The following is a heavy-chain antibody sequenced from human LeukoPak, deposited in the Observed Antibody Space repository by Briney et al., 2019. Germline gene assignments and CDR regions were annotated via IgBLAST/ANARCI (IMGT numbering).Heavy chain of an antibody. V-gene: IGHV3-7*01. CDR2: IRQDGNVE. CDR1: GFTFSGYW. CDR3: ARYGYSHGMDV. Sequence: GGSLRLSCAASGFTFSGYWMTWVRQAPGKGLEWVANIRQDGNVEYYVDSVKGRFTISRDNAKNSLYLQMNSLRAEDTAVYYCARYGYSHGMDVWGQGTTVTVSS. J-gene: IGHJ6*02. D-gene: IGHD5-18*01.